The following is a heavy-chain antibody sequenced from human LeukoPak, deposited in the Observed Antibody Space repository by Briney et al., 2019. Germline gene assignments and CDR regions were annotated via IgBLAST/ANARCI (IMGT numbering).Heavy chain of an antibody. J-gene: IGHJ6*03. V-gene: IGHV4-59*01. CDR3: ARVSSAADGYYYYYYMDV. CDR2: IYYSGST. D-gene: IGHD5-24*01. CDR1: GGSISSYY. Sequence: PSETLSLTCTVSGGSISSYYWSWTRQPPGKGLEWIGYIYYSGSTNYNPSLKSRVTISVDTSKNQFSLKLNSVTAADTAVYYCARVSSAADGYYYYYYMDVWGKGTTVTVSS.